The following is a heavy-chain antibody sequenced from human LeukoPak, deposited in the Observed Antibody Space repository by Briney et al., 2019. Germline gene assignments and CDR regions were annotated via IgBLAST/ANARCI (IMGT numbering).Heavy chain of an antibody. D-gene: IGHD6-13*01. CDR1: GGSISSGSYY. Sequence: SETLSLTCTVSGGSISSGSYYWGWIRQSPGKELEWLGSVYYRGSTHYNPSFRSRVTISVDTSKNQFSLKLNSVTAADTAVYYCARAFPRRIAAAGLFDYWGQGTLVTVPS. J-gene: IGHJ4*02. CDR2: VYYRGST. CDR3: ARAFPRRIAAAGLFDY. V-gene: IGHV4-39*07.